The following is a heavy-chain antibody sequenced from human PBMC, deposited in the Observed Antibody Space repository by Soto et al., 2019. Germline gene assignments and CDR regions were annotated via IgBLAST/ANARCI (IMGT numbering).Heavy chain of an antibody. CDR1: GFTFSSHW. CDR3: ARGDYYDSSGPFSDAFEI. V-gene: IGHV3-7*04. Sequence: GGSLRLSCAASGFTFSSHWMSWVRQAPGKGLEWVANIKPDGSEKWYVDSVKGRFTISRDNAKNSLYLQMNSLRAEDTAVYYCARGDYYDSSGPFSDAFEIWGQGTMVTV. CDR2: IKPDGSEK. D-gene: IGHD3-22*01. J-gene: IGHJ3*02.